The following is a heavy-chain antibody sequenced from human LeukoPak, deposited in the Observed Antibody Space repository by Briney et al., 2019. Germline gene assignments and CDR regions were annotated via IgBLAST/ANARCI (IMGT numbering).Heavy chain of an antibody. CDR2: IYYSGST. J-gene: IGHJ4*02. D-gene: IGHD6-13*01. V-gene: IGHV4-61*01. CDR3: ARHAYSSSWPPIDY. Sequence: KPSETLSLTCTVSGGSVSSGSYYWSWIRQPPGKGLEWIGYIYYSGSTNYNPSLKSRVTISVDTSKNQFSLKLSSVTAADTAVYYCARHAYSSSWPPIDYWGQGTLVTVSS. CDR1: GGSVSSGSYY.